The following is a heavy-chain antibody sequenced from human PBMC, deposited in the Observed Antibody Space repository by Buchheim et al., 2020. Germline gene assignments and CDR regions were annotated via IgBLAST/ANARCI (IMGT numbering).Heavy chain of an antibody. CDR3: ARVQDIVVVVAAPSYYYGMDV. CDR2: INHSGST. CDR1: GGSFSGYY. V-gene: IGHV4-34*01. Sequence: QVQLQQWGAGLLKPSETLSLTCAVYGGSFSGYYWSWIRQPPGKGLEWIGEINHSGSTNYNPSLKSRVTISVDTSKNQFSLKLRSVTAADTAVYYCARVQDIVVVVAAPSYYYGMDVWGQGT. J-gene: IGHJ6*01. D-gene: IGHD2-15*01.